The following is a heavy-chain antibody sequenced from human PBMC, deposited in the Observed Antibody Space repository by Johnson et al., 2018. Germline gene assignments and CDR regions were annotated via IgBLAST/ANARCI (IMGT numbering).Heavy chain of an antibody. D-gene: IGHD6-19*01. CDR2: ISWNSDSV. CDR1: GFTFDDYA. Sequence: VQLVESGGGLVQPGRSLRLSCAASGFTFDDYAMHWVRQAPGKGLEWVSGISWNSDSVGYADSVKGRFTISRDNAKNSLYLQMNSLRVEDTAFYYWAKASGGGHSRAWYGIGGAWGQGTLVTVSS. V-gene: IGHV3-9*01. J-gene: IGHJ5*02. CDR3: AKASGGGHSRAWYGIGGA.